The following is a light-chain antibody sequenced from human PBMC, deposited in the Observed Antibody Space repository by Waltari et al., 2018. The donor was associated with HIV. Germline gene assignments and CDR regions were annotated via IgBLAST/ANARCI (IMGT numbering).Light chain of an antibody. CDR3: QSYDSRLSGSV. CDR1: SSNIGTGSD. CDR2: ANT. V-gene: IGLV1-40*01. Sequence: QSALTQPPSVSGAPGQRVTISCTGTSSNIGTGSDVHWYQQLPGTAPKLLIYANTNRPAGVPDRFAGSKSGTSAALAITGRQAEDEADYYCQSYDSRLSGSVFGGGTKLTVL. J-gene: IGLJ3*02.